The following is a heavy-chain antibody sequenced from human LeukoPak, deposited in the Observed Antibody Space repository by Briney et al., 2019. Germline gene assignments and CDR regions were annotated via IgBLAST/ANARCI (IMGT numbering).Heavy chain of an antibody. V-gene: IGHV1-69*13. CDR2: IIPIFGTA. J-gene: IGHJ4*02. CDR1: GGTFSSYA. CDR3: ASLNSRGYSLSLDY. Sequence: SVKVSCKASGGTFSSYAISWVRQAPGQGLEWMGGIIPIFGTANYAQKFQGRVTITADESTSTAYMELSSLRSEDTAVYYCASLNSRGYSLSLDYWGQGTLVTVSS. D-gene: IGHD5-18*01.